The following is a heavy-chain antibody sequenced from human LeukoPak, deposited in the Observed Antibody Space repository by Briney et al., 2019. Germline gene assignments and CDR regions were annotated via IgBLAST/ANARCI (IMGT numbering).Heavy chain of an antibody. J-gene: IGHJ4*02. CDR1: GGSISSSNW. CDR2: MQHSGDS. D-gene: IGHD6-19*01. CDR3: AYSSGWYRIDS. Sequence: SETLSLTCGVSGGSISSSNWWTWVRQAPGKGLEWIGEMQHSGDSNYNPSLQSRVTISVDKSKNQFPLKVNSVTAADTALYYCAYSSGWYRIDSWGQGTLVTVSS. V-gene: IGHV4-4*02.